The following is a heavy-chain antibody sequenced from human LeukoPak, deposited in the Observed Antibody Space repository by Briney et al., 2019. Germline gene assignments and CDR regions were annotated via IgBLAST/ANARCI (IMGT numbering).Heavy chain of an antibody. CDR2: VYYSGST. CDR3: ASPGIAARMFDY. Sequence: PSETLSLTCTVSGGSISSGDYYWSWIRQPPGKGLEWIGYVYYSGSTYYNPSLKSRVTISVDTSKNQFSLKLSSVTAADTAVYYCASPGIAARMFDYWGQGTLVTVSS. D-gene: IGHD6-6*01. CDR1: GGSISSGDYY. J-gene: IGHJ4*02. V-gene: IGHV4-30-4*01.